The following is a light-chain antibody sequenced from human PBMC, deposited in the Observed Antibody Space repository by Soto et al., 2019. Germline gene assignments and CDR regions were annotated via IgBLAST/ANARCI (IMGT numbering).Light chain of an antibody. Sequence: QSALTQPASVSGSPGQSITISCTGTSSDVGSGNVVSWYQHYPGKAPQLMIYEAFQRPSGVSSRFSGSKSGNTASLTISGLQAEDEAAYYCCSHAGSDTYVFGTGTKLTVL. CDR1: SSDVGSGNV. V-gene: IGLV2-23*01. J-gene: IGLJ1*01. CDR2: EAF. CDR3: CSHAGSDTYV.